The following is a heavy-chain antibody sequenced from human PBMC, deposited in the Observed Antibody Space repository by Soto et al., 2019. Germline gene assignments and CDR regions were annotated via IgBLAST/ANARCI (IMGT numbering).Heavy chain of an antibody. V-gene: IGHV1-46*01. Sequence: ASVKVSCKASGNSFTTYYMHWVRQAPGQGLEWMGIINPSGGRTTYAQKFQGRVTMTRDTSTSTFHMELSSLTSEDTAVYYCAGLYNYDSSGYYDYWGQGPLVTVYS. CDR1: GNSFTTYY. CDR2: INPSGGRT. J-gene: IGHJ4*02. CDR3: AGLYNYDSSGYYDY. D-gene: IGHD3-22*01.